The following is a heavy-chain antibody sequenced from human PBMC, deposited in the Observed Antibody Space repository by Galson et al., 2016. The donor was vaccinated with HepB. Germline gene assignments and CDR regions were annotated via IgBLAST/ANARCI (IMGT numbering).Heavy chain of an antibody. Sequence: SLRLSCAASGFSFSTYWMHWVRLVPGKGLVCVSHINHDGSSTAYADSVKGRFTVSRDTAKNTLYLQMNSLRAEDTGVYFCAIGRWRWGFNSWGQGTQVTVSS. CDR1: GFSFSTYW. CDR3: AIGRWRWGFNS. V-gene: IGHV3-74*01. CDR2: INHDGSST. J-gene: IGHJ4*02. D-gene: IGHD4-23*01.